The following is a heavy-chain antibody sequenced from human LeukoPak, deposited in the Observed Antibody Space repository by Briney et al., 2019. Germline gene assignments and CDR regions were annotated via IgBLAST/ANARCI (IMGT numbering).Heavy chain of an antibody. CDR1: GLTFNKNA. CDR2: ISSNWGTT. Sequence: GGSLRLSCSASGLTFNKNAMHWVRQAPGKGLEYVSAISSNWGTTFYADSVKGRFTISRDNSKNTLYLQMSSLRAEDTAVYYCVKDEASGGNVFDYWGQGTLVTVSS. D-gene: IGHD4-23*01. CDR3: VKDEASGGNVFDY. J-gene: IGHJ4*02. V-gene: IGHV3-64D*09.